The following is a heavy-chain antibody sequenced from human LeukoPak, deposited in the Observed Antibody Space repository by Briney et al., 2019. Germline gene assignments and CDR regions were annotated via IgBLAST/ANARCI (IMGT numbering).Heavy chain of an antibody. CDR1: GFTHSRYE. J-gene: IGHJ4*02. Sequence: PGGTLRLFCAASGFTHSRYEMNCVREASGKGRVGVSYITCSCSTIYYADFLKHRYTISRNNAKNSLYLQMNSMRAEDTAVYYCASGDILTGTLDYWGQGTLVTVSS. CDR3: ASGDILTGTLDY. CDR2: ITCSCSTI. D-gene: IGHD3-9*01. V-gene: IGHV3-48*03.